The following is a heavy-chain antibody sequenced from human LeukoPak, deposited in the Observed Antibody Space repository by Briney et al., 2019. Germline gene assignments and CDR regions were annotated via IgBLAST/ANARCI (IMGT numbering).Heavy chain of an antibody. Sequence: PGGSLRLSCAASGFTFSSYAMSWVRQAPGKGLEWVSAISGSGGSTYYADSVKGRFTISRDNSKNTLYLQMNSLRAEDTAVYYCAKVFTDCLPGDCYSSPPRPDDAFDIWGQGTMVTVSS. D-gene: IGHD2-21*01. J-gene: IGHJ3*02. CDR3: AKVFTDCLPGDCYSSPPRPDDAFDI. V-gene: IGHV3-23*01. CDR2: ISGSGGST. CDR1: GFTFSSYA.